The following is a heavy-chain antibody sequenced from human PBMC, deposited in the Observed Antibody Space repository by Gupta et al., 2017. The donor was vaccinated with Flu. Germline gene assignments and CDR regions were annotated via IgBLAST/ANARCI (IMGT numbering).Heavy chain of an antibody. J-gene: IGHJ3*02. CDR3: ARGTNSYYDSSGYYRTFYAFDI. D-gene: IGHD3-22*01. V-gene: IGHV1-69*01. Sequence: NYAQKFQGRVTITADESTSTAYMELSSLRSEDTAVYYCARGTNSYYDSSGYYRTFYAFDIWGQGTMVTVSS.